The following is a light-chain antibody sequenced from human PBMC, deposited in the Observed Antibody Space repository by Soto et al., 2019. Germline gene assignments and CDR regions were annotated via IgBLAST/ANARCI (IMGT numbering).Light chain of an antibody. CDR2: EVT. CDR1: SSDIGASNS. J-gene: IGLJ2*01. Sequence: QSALTQPPSASGSPGQSVTISCAGSSSDIGASNSVSWYQQHPGKAPKLLISEVTKRPSGVPDRFSGSKSGHTASLTVSGLQADDEADYYCGSKAGSNKHVVFGGGTKLTVL. CDR3: GSKAGSNKHVV. V-gene: IGLV2-8*01.